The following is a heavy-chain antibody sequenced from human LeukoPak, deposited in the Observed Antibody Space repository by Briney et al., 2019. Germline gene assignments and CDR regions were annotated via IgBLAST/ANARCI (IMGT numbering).Heavy chain of an antibody. CDR1: GGSFSGYY. Sequence: SETLSLTCAVYGGSFSGYYWSWIRQPPGKGLEWIGEINHSGSTNYNPSLKSRVTISVDTSKNQFSLKLSSVTAADTAVYSCARGVVVTAIHHSYYGMDVWGKGTTVTVSS. D-gene: IGHD2-21*02. J-gene: IGHJ6*04. CDR3: ARGVVVTAIHHSYYGMDV. V-gene: IGHV4-34*01. CDR2: INHSGST.